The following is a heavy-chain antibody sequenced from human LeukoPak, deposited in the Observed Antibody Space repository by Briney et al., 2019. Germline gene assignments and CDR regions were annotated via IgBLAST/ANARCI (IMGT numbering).Heavy chain of an antibody. CDR3: ANRDGDYRGDAFDI. V-gene: IGHV3-23*01. CDR2: IRGNGGRT. J-gene: IGHJ3*02. Sequence: GGSLRLSCAAYGFTFSNYAMSWVRQAPGKGLEWVSDIRGNGGRTYYADSVKGRFTISRDNSKNTLFLQMSSQRAEDTAVYYCANRDGDYRGDAFDIWGQGTMVPVSS. D-gene: IGHD4-17*01. CDR1: GFTFSNYA.